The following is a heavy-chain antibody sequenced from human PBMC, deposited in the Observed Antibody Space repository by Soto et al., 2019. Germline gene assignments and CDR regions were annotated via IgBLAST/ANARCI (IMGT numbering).Heavy chain of an antibody. Sequence: ASVKVSCKASGYTFTSYAMHWVRQAPGQRHEWMGWINAGNGNTKYSQKFQGRVTITRDTSASTAYMELSSLRSEDTAVYYCARDEGPMLRYFPYYYYGMDVWGQGTTVTVSS. J-gene: IGHJ6*02. CDR3: ARDEGPMLRYFPYYYYGMDV. CDR2: INAGNGNT. D-gene: IGHD3-9*01. V-gene: IGHV1-3*01. CDR1: GYTFTSYA.